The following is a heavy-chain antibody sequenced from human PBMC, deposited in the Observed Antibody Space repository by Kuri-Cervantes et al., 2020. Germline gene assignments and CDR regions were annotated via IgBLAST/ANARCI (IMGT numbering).Heavy chain of an antibody. CDR3: AGEGTMIRGFSPSWGTYVDN. CDR2: IIPIFGTA. J-gene: IGHJ4*02. CDR1: VGTFSSYA. D-gene: IGHD3-10*01. Sequence: SVKVSCKASVGTFSSYAISWGRQAPGQGREWMGGIIPIFGTANYAQKFQGRVTITTDESTSTAYMELSSLRSEDTAVYYCAGEGTMIRGFSPSWGTYVDNWGQGTPVTVSS. V-gene: IGHV1-69*05.